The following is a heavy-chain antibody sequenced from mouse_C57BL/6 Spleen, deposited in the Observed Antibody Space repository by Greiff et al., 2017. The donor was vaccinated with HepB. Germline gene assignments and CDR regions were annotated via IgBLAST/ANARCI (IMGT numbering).Heavy chain of an antibody. CDR3: TRGLLRFYYFDY. D-gene: IGHD1-1*01. CDR2: IDPETGGT. J-gene: IGHJ2*01. V-gene: IGHV1-15*01. Sequence: QVQLKQSGAELVRPGASVTLSCKASGYTFTDYEMHWVKQTPVHGLEWIGAIDPETGGTAYNQKFKGKAILTADKSSSTAYMELRSLTSEDSAVYYCTRGLLRFYYFDYWGQGTTLTVSS. CDR1: GYTFTDYE.